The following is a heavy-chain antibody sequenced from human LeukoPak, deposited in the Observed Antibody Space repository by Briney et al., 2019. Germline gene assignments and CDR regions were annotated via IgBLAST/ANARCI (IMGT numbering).Heavy chain of an antibody. J-gene: IGHJ4*02. D-gene: IGHD6-13*01. CDR3: APPAAAGT. CDR2: ISNDGSIK. V-gene: IGHV3-30*03. CDR1: GFTFSYYG. Sequence: PGRSLRLSCAASGFTFSYYGMHWVRQAPGEGLEWVAVISNDGSIKYYADPVKGRFTVSRDNSKNTLYLQMNSLRAEDTAVYYCAPPAAAGTWGQGTLVTVSS.